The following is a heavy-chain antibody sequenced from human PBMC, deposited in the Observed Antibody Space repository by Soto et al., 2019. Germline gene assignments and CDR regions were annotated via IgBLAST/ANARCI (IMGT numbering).Heavy chain of an antibody. D-gene: IGHD1-7*01. Sequence: GASVKVSCKASGYTFTSYYMHWVRQAPGQGLEWMGWMNPNSGNTGYAQKFQGRVTMTRNTSISTAYMELSSLRSEDTAVYYCARALRRTTEDYGMDVWGQGTTVTVSS. CDR2: MNPNSGNT. CDR3: ARALRRTTEDYGMDV. CDR1: GYTFTSYY. J-gene: IGHJ6*02. V-gene: IGHV1-8*02.